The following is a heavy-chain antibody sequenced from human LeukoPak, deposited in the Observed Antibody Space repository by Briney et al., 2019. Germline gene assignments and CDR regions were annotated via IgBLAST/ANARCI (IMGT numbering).Heavy chain of an antibody. CDR2: ISYDRSNA. D-gene: IGHD4-17*01. Sequence: GGSLRLSCAASGFSFGGYGMHWVRQAPGKGLEWVAVISYDRSNAYYADSVKGRFTISRDNAKNTLHLQMNSLRVEDTSVYYCARGTYYGSFDLWGQGTLVTVSS. V-gene: IGHV3-30*03. CDR1: GFSFGGYG. J-gene: IGHJ4*02. CDR3: ARGTYYGSFDL.